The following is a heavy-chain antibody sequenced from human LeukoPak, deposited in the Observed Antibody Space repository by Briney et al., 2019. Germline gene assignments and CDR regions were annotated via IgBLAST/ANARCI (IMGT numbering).Heavy chain of an antibody. CDR1: GFTFSSYW. J-gene: IGHJ4*02. CDR3: ATDGGPFDD. CDR2: IKQDGSER. V-gene: IGHV3-7*01. D-gene: IGHD3-3*01. Sequence: GGSLRLSCAASGFTFSSYWMSWVRQPPGKGLEWVANIKQDGSERYYVDSVKGRFTISRDNAKKSVYLQMNSLRGEDTAVYYCATDGGPFDDWGQGALVTVSS.